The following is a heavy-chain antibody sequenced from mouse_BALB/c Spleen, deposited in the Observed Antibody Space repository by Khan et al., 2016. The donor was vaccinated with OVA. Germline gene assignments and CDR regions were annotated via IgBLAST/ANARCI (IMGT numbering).Heavy chain of an antibody. D-gene: IGHD2-3*01. CDR3: ARDGSRYNYAMDY. CDR1: GYSITRDYA. Sequence: QLQESGPGLVKPSHSLSLTCTVTGYSITRDYAWNWIRQFPGNKLEWMVYISYSGSTNYNPSLKSRIFITRDTSKNHFFLQLNSVTTEDTATYFCARDGSRYNYAMDYWGQGTSVTVSS. CDR2: ISYSGST. V-gene: IGHV3-2*02. J-gene: IGHJ4*01.